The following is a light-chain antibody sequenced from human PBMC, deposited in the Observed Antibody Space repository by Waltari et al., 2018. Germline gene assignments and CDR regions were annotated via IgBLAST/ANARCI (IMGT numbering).Light chain of an antibody. CDR2: YDS. CDR3: QVWDSSSDHVI. CDR1: NIGSKR. J-gene: IGLJ2*01. Sequence: LTQPPSVSVAPGKTARITCGGNNIGSKRVHWYQQKPGQAPVLAIYYDSDRPSGIPERVSGSNSGNTATLTISRVEAGDEADYYCQVWDSSSDHVIFGGGTKLTVL. V-gene: IGLV3-21*04.